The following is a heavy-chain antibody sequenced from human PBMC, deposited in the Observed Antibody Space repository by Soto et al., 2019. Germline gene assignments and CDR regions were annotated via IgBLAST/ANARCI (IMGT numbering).Heavy chain of an antibody. D-gene: IGHD6-19*01. V-gene: IGHV4-39*07. CDR3: ARDQGIAVAVFDY. CDR1: GDSINSRSYY. CDR2: IFYSGSA. Sequence: SETLSLTCIVSGDSINSRSYYWGWIRQPPGKELEWIGSIFYSGSAYHNPSLKSRVTISADTSKNQISLKLSSVTAADTAVYYCARDQGIAVAVFDYWGQGALVTVSS. J-gene: IGHJ4*02.